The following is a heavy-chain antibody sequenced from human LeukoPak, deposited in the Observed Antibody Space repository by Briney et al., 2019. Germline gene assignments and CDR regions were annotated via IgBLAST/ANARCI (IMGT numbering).Heavy chain of an antibody. D-gene: IGHD5-24*01. Sequence: SETLSLTCAVYGGSFSGYYWSWIRQPPGKGLEWIGEINHSGSTNYNPSLKSRVTISVDTSKNQFSLKLSSVTAADTAVYYCARRVRDGYNPFCDYWGQGTLVTVSS. CDR3: ARRVRDGYNPFCDY. CDR1: GGSFSGYY. J-gene: IGHJ4*02. CDR2: INHSGST. V-gene: IGHV4-34*01.